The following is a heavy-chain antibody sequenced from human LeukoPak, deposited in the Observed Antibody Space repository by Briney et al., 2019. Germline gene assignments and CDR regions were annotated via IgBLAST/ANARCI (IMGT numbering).Heavy chain of an antibody. CDR3: ARDLYPDAFDI. CDR1: GFTFSSYW. CDR2: ISSSSSYI. Sequence: GGSLRLSCAASGFTFSSYWMHWVRQAPGKGLEWVSSISSSSSYIYYADSVKGRFTISRDNAKNSLYLQMNSLRAEDTAVYYCARDLYPDAFDIWGQGTMVTVSS. D-gene: IGHD3-16*02. J-gene: IGHJ3*02. V-gene: IGHV3-21*01.